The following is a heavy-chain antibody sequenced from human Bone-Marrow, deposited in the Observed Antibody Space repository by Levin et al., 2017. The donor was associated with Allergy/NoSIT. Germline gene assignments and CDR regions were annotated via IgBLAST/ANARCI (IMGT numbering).Heavy chain of an antibody. V-gene: IGHV1-18*01. CDR2: ISAYNGNT. CDR1: GYTFTSYG. CDR3: AREFSAVCSSTSCQGLFDP. D-gene: IGHD2-2*01. Sequence: ASVKVSCKASGYTFTSYGISWVRQAPGQGLEWMGWISAYNGNTNYAQKLQGRVTMTTDTSTSTAYMELRSLRSDDTAVYYCAREFSAVCSSTSCQGLFDPWGQGTLVTVSS. J-gene: IGHJ5*02.